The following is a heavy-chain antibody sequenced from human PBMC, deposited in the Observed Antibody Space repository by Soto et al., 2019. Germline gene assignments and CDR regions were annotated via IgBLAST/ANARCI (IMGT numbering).Heavy chain of an antibody. V-gene: IGHV3-53*01. CDR2: IYSGGST. CDR1: GFTVSSNY. J-gene: IGHJ4*02. D-gene: IGHD3-22*01. Sequence: EVQLVESGGGLIQPGGSLRLSCAASGFTVSSNYMSWVRQAPGKGLEWVSVIYSGGSTYYADSVKGRFTISRDNYKHTLYLQMNSLRAEDTAVYYCARGLGRGYYDSSGYFHLDYWGQGTLVTVSS. CDR3: ARGLGRGYYDSSGYFHLDY.